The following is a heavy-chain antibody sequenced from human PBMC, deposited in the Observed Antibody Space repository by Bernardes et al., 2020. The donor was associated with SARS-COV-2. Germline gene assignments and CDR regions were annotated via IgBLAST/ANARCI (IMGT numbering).Heavy chain of an antibody. CDR3: ARGSIRHPYYYYYYMDV. CDR1: GGSFSGYY. D-gene: IGHD1-1*01. J-gene: IGHJ6*03. Sequence: ETLSLTCAVYGGSFSGYYWGWIRQPPGKGLEWIGEINHSGSTNYNPSLKSRVTISVDTSKNQFSLKLSSVTAADTAVYYCARGSIRHPYYYYYYMDVWGKGTTVTVSS. V-gene: IGHV4-34*01. CDR2: INHSGST.